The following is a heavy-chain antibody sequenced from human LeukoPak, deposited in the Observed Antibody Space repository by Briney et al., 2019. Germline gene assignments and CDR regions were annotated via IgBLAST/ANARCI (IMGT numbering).Heavy chain of an antibody. J-gene: IGHJ6*02. D-gene: IGHD3-10*01. CDR2: LNPSGGSR. CDR3: AGGSVMTSDNNYDMDV. CDR1: GYTFSSYY. Sequence: KPGGSLRLSCAASGYTFSSYYMHWVRQAPGQGLEWMGILNPSGGSRTYAEQFQGRVTMTRDTSTTTGYMELSSLRSEDTAVYYCAGGSVMTSDNNYDMDVWGQGTTVTVSS. V-gene: IGHV1-46*01.